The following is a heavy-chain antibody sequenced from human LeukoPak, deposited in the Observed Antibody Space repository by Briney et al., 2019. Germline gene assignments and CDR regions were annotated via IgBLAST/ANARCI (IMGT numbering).Heavy chain of an antibody. Sequence: SETLSLTCTVSGGXISSYYWSWIRQPPGKGLEWIGYIYYSGSTNYNPSLKSRVTISVDTSKNQFSLKLSSVTAADTAVYYCARGRRDYYDSSGYYYELDDYWGQGTLVTVSS. CDR2: IYYSGST. V-gene: IGHV4-59*01. J-gene: IGHJ4*02. CDR3: ARGRRDYYDSSGYYYELDDY. D-gene: IGHD3-22*01. CDR1: GGXISSYY.